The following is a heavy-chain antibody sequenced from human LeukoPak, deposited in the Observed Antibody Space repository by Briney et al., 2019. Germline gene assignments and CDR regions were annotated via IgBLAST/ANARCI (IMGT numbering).Heavy chain of an antibody. V-gene: IGHV1-46*01. J-gene: IGHJ4*02. Sequence: GASVKVSCKASGYTFTSYYIHWVRQAPGQGLEWMGIINPSGGSTTYAQKFQGRVTMTGDTSTSTVYMDLSSLRSEDTAVYYCARGAPVVGATTLDYWGQGTLVTVSS. CDR2: INPSGGST. CDR1: GYTFTSYY. CDR3: ARGAPVVGATTLDY. D-gene: IGHD1-26*01.